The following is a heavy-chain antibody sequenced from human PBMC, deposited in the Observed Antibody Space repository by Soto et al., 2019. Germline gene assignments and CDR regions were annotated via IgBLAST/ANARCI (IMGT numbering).Heavy chain of an antibody. J-gene: IGHJ5*02. CDR2: IIPILGIA. V-gene: IGHV1-69*02. CDR3: ARAPLSLNGFDP. Sequence: SVEVSSKECGVTIRSYTRCSVRHAPGQGLEWMGRIIPILGIANYAQKFQGRVTITADKSTSTAYMELSSLRSEDMAVYYCARAPLSLNGFDPWGQGTLLTVSS. CDR1: GVTIRSYT.